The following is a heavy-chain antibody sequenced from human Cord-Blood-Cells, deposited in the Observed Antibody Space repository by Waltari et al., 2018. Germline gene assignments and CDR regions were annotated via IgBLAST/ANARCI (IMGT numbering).Heavy chain of an antibody. CDR1: GGSFSGYY. Sequence: QVQLQQWGAGLLKPSETLSLTCAVYGGSFSGYYWSWIRQPPGKGLEWIGEINHSGSTNYHPSLKSRVTISVDTSKNQFSLKLSSVTAADTAVYYCARGYCSSTSCYTRRGNYFDYWGQGTLVTVSS. V-gene: IGHV4-34*01. CDR3: ARGYCSSTSCYTRRGNYFDY. CDR2: INHSGST. J-gene: IGHJ4*02. D-gene: IGHD2-2*02.